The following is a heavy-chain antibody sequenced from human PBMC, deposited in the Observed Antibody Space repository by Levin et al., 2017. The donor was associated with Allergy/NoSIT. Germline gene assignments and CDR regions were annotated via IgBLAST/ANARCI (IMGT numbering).Heavy chain of an antibody. D-gene: IGHD6-13*01. Sequence: SETLSLTCAVSGGSISSSNWWSWVRQPPGKGLEWIGEIYHSGSTNYNPSLKSRDTISVDKSKNQFSLKLSSVTAADTAVYYCARDPVGRIAAAGNFDYWGQGTLVTVSS. V-gene: IGHV4-4*02. CDR3: ARDPVGRIAAAGNFDY. J-gene: IGHJ4*02. CDR1: GGSISSSNW. CDR2: IYHSGST.